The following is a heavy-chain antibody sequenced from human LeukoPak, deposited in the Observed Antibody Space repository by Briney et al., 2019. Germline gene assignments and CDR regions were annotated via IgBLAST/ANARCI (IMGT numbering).Heavy chain of an antibody. CDR1: GGSISSYY. Sequence: SETLSLTCTVSGGSISSYYRSWIRQPPGKGLEWIGYIYYSGSTNYNPSLKSRVTISVDTSKNQFSLKPGSVTAADTAVYYCARWQQWLVPTQGMDVWGKGTTVTVSS. CDR3: ARWQQWLVPTQGMDV. D-gene: IGHD6-19*01. V-gene: IGHV4-59*01. CDR2: IYYSGST. J-gene: IGHJ6*04.